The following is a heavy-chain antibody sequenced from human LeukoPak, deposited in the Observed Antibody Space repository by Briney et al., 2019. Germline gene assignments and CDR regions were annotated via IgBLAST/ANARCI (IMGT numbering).Heavy chain of an antibody. CDR1: GGTFSSYA. CDR3: ARVLLWFGDKYYFDY. Sequence: GASVKVSCKASGGTFSSYAISWVRQAPGQGLEWMGGIIPIFGTANYAQKFQGRVTITADESTSTAYMELSSLRSEDTAVYYCARVLLWFGDKYYFDYWGQGTLVTVSS. V-gene: IGHV1-69*01. CDR2: IIPIFGTA. D-gene: IGHD3-10*01. J-gene: IGHJ4*02.